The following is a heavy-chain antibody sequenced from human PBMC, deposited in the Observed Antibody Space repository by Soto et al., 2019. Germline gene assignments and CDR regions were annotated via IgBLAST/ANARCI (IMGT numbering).Heavy chain of an antibody. CDR2: IYWDDDK. J-gene: IGHJ4*02. D-gene: IGHD4-17*01. V-gene: IGHV2-5*02. Sequence: QITLKESGPTLVKPTQTLTLTCTFSGFSLSTSGVGVGWIRQPPGRALEWLALIYWDDDKRYSPSLKSRLTITEDTSKNQVVLTMTNMDPVDTATYYCAHRQRTVYFDYWGQGTLVTVSS. CDR1: GFSLSTSGVG. CDR3: AHRQRTVYFDY.